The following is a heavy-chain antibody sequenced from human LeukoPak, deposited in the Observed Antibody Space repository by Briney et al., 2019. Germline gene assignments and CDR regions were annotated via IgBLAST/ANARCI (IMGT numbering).Heavy chain of an antibody. Sequence: GGSLRLSCAASGFTFSSYAMHWVRQAPGKGLERVAVISYDGSNKYYADSVKGRFTISRDNSKNTLYLQMNSLRAEDTAVYYCARDIGGTYFDYWGQGTLVTVSS. CDR2: ISYDGSNK. CDR1: GFTFSSYA. J-gene: IGHJ4*02. D-gene: IGHD1-26*01. CDR3: ARDIGGTYFDY. V-gene: IGHV3-30-3*01.